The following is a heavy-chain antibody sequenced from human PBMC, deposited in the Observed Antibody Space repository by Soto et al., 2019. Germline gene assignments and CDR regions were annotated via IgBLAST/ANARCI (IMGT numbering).Heavy chain of an antibody. J-gene: IGHJ4*01. V-gene: IGHV1-18*01. CDR3: SRGTSIPASGDY. Sequence: QVQRVQSGAEVKKPGASVKVSCKASGYTFTNYGINWVRQAPGQGLEWLGWVGAYNGERRYAQRVQARVIMTTDTSTTTAYMELRSLRSDATAVYYCSRGTSIPASGDYWGQGTLVTVSS. D-gene: IGHD6-6*01. CDR2: VGAYNGER. CDR1: GYTFTNYG.